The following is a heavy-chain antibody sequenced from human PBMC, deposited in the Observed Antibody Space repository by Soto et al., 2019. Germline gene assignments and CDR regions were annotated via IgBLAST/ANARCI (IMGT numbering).Heavy chain of an antibody. CDR1: GFTFSNYA. V-gene: IGHV3-23*01. J-gene: IGHJ4*02. D-gene: IGHD7-27*01. Sequence: EVQLLESGGGLVQPGGSLRLSCAASGFTFSNYAMTWVRQAPGKGLEWVSFISGSGGITYYADSVKGRFTISRDNSKNTLYLRMHSLRAEDTAIYYCEKDANWEDHYWGEGTLVTVSS. CDR3: EKDANWEDHY. CDR2: ISGSGGIT.